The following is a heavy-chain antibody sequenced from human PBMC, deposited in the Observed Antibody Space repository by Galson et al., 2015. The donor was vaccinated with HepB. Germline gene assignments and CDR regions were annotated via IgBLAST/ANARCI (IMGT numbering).Heavy chain of an antibody. V-gene: IGHV1-18*04. J-gene: IGHJ5*02. D-gene: IGHD3-10*01. CDR1: GYTFTSYG. CDR2: IIADNGNT. CDR3: ARSGKEGYYGEGSSGGFVA. Sequence: SVKVSCKASGYTFTSYGISWVRQAPGQGPEWMGWIIADNGNTNYAQKLQGRVTMTTDTSTSTAYMELRSLRSDDTAVYYCARSGKEGYYGEGSSGGFVAWGQGTTVTVTS.